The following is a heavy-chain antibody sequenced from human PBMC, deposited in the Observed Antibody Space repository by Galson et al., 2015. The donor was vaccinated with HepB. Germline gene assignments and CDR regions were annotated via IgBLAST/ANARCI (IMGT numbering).Heavy chain of an antibody. CDR3: ARDQESSSWSPPWWFPYGMDV. Sequence: SLRLSCAASGFTFSSYSMNWVRQAPGKGLEWVSSICSSSSYIYYADSVKGRFTISRDNAKNSLYLQMNSLRAEDTAVYYCARDQESSSWSPPWWFPYGMDVWGQGTTVTVSS. J-gene: IGHJ6*02. D-gene: IGHD6-13*01. CDR1: GFTFSSYS. CDR2: ICSSSSYI. V-gene: IGHV3-21*01.